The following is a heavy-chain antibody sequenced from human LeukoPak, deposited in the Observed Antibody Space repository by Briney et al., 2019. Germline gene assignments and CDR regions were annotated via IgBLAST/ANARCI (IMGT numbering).Heavy chain of an antibody. J-gene: IGHJ4*02. CDR3: ARDLYSGYDYVGDFDY. CDR1: GYTFTSYG. Sequence: ASVKVSCKASGYTFTSYGISWVRQAPGQGGEWMGWISAYNGKTNYAQKLQGRVTMTTDTSTSTAYMELRSLRSDDTAVYYCARDLYSGYDYVGDFDYWGQGALVTVSS. CDR2: ISAYNGKT. V-gene: IGHV1-18*01. D-gene: IGHD5-12*01.